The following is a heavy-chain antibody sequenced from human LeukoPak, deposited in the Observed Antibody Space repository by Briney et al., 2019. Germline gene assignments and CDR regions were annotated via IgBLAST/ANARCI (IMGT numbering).Heavy chain of an antibody. V-gene: IGHV3-23*01. CDR3: AKRSAESSGYFDS. Sequence: TGSGTFTDYADSVRGRFTISRDNSKNTLYLQMNSLRAEDTAIYYCAKRSAESSGYFDSWGQGTLVTVSS. CDR2: TGSGTFT. J-gene: IGHJ4*02. D-gene: IGHD6-19*01.